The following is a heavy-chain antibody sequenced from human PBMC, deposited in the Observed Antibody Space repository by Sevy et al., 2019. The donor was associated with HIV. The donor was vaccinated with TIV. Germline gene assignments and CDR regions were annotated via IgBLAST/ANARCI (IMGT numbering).Heavy chain of an antibody. CDR3: ARVVVAAMVYYYGMDV. Sequence: ASVKVSCKASGYTFTSYGISWVRQAPGQGLEWMGWISAYNGNTNYAQKLQGRVTMTTDTSTSIAYMELRSLRSDDTAVYYCARVVVAAMVYYYGMDVWGQGTTVTVSS. CDR1: GYTFTSYG. D-gene: IGHD2-15*01. CDR2: ISAYNGNT. J-gene: IGHJ6*02. V-gene: IGHV1-18*01.